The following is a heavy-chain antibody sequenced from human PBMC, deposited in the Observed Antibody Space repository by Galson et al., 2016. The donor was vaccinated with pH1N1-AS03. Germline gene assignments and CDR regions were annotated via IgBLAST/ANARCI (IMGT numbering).Heavy chain of an antibody. Sequence: SLRLSCAASGFTFSRYSINWVRQAPGKGLEWVSSISGSSSFIYYADSVKGRFTISRDNAKDSLYLQMNSLRGEDTAVYYCARGYGDSPDYDAFDVWGQGTLVTVSS. D-gene: IGHD4-17*01. CDR1: GFTFSRYS. V-gene: IGHV3-21*01. CDR3: ARGYGDSPDYDAFDV. J-gene: IGHJ3*01. CDR2: ISGSSSFI.